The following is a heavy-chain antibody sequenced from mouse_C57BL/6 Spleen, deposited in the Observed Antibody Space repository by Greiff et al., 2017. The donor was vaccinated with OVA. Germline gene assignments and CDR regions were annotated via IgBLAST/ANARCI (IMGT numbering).Heavy chain of an antibody. J-gene: IGHJ2*01. CDR2: IYPGSGNT. CDR3: ARFTTVFDY. CDR1: GYTFTDYY. V-gene: IGHV1-76*01. Sequence: QVQLQQSGAELVRPGASVKLSCKASGYTFTDYYINWVKQRPGQGLEWIARIYPGSGNTYYNEKFKGKATLTAEKSSSTAYMHLSSLTSEDSAVYFCARFTTVFDYWGQGTTLTVSS. D-gene: IGHD1-1*01.